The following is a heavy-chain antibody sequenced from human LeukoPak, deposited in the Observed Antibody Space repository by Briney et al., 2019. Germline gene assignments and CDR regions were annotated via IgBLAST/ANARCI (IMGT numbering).Heavy chain of an antibody. CDR3: ASMVVRGAWVGDY. Sequence: SATLSLTCAVYGGSFSGYYWSWNGQPPGKSLDWSGEINHSGRTNYNPSLKSRVTISVDTSKNQFSLELSSATAADTAVYYCASMVVRGAWVGDYWGPGTLVTVSS. CDR1: GGSFSGYY. J-gene: IGHJ4*01. CDR2: INHSGRT. V-gene: IGHV4-34*01. D-gene: IGHD3-10*01.